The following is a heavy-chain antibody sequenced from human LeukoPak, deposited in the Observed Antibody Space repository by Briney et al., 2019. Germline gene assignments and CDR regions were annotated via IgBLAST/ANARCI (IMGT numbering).Heavy chain of an antibody. Sequence: SETLSLTCTVSGDSFSSGYYYWSWIRPPAGKGLEGIGSLSSSGSTNYNPSLKSRVTISVDTSKNQFSLKLSSVAAADTAVYFCARGPYSYDSSGAFDNWGQGTMVTVSS. D-gene: IGHD3-22*01. CDR1: GDSFSSGYYY. CDR3: ARGPYSYDSSGAFDN. V-gene: IGHV4-61*02. CDR2: LSSSGST. J-gene: IGHJ3*02.